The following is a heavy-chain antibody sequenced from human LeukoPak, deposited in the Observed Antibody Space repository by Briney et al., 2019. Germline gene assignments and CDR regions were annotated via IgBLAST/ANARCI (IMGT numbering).Heavy chain of an antibody. V-gene: IGHV4-34*01. J-gene: IGHJ6*02. CDR3: ARGSRLSLYYYYGMDV. Sequence: SETLSLTCTVSGGSISSYYWSWIRQPPGKGLEWIGEINHSGSTNYNPSLKSRVTISVDTSKNQFSLKLSPVTAADTAVYYCARGSRLSLYYYYGMDVWGQGTTVTVSS. CDR2: INHSGST. D-gene: IGHD3-16*02. CDR1: GGSISSYY.